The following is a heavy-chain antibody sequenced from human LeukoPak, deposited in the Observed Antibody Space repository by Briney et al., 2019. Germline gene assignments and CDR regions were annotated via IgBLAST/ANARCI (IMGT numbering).Heavy chain of an antibody. V-gene: IGHV3-30*18. CDR1: GFTFSSYG. CDR2: ISYDGSNK. J-gene: IGHJ6*02. Sequence: GRSLRLSCAASGFTFSSYGMHWVRQAPGKGLEWVAVISYDGSNKYYAGSVKGRFTISRDNSKNTLYLQMNSLRAEDTAVYYCAKDSRGSYYYYYYGMDVWGQGTTVTVSS. CDR3: AKDSRGSYYYYYYGMDV. D-gene: IGHD1-26*01.